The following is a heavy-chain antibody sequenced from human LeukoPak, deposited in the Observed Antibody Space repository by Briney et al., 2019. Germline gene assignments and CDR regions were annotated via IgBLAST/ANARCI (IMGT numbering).Heavy chain of an antibody. Sequence: GGSLRLSCSASGFTFSAYWMTWVRQAPGKGLEWVANIKQDGGEKHYVDSVRGRFTISRDNAKNSLYLQMNSLKAEDTAVYYCARPGTTLDYWGQGTLVTVSS. CDR1: GFTFSAYW. CDR3: ARPGTTLDY. CDR2: IKQDGGEK. D-gene: IGHD1-1*01. V-gene: IGHV3-7*03. J-gene: IGHJ4*02.